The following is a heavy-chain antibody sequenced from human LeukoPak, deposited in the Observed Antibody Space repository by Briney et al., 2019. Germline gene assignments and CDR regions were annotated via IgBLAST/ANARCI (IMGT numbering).Heavy chain of an antibody. CDR2: ISSGSSYI. Sequence: GGSLRLSCAASGFTFSSYSMDWVRQAPGKGLEWVSSISSGSSYIYYADSVKGRFTISRDNAKNSLYLQMNSLRAEDTAVYYCARDRGYCSGGSCYHFDYWGQETLVTVSS. V-gene: IGHV3-21*01. J-gene: IGHJ4*02. CDR3: ARDRGYCSGGSCYHFDY. CDR1: GFTFSSYS. D-gene: IGHD2-15*01.